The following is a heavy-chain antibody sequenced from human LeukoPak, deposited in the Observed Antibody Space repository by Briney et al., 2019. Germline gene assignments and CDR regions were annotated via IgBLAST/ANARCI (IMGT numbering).Heavy chain of an antibody. D-gene: IGHD3-3*01. J-gene: IGHJ6*02. V-gene: IGHV3-48*01. CDR2: ISSDGSAM. Sequence: GGSLRLSCAASGFTFSTYGMNWVRQAPGKGLEWVSYISSDGSAMYYSDSVKGRFTISRDSSKNSLYLQMNSLRAEDTAVYYCARDGPHYDLDVWGQGTTVTVSS. CDR3: ARDGPHYDLDV. CDR1: GFTFSTYG.